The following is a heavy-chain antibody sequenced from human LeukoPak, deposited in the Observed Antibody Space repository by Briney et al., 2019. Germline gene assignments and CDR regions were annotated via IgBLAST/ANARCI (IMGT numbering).Heavy chain of an antibody. Sequence: SETLSLTCTVSGGSISSYYWSWIRQPPGKGLEWMGYIYYSGSTNYNPSLKSRVTISVDTSKNQFSLKLSSVTAADTAVYYCARDSGSSWYGYYFDYWGQGTLVTVSS. D-gene: IGHD6-13*01. CDR3: ARDSGSSWYGYYFDY. V-gene: IGHV4-59*01. CDR1: GGSISSYY. CDR2: IYYSGST. J-gene: IGHJ4*02.